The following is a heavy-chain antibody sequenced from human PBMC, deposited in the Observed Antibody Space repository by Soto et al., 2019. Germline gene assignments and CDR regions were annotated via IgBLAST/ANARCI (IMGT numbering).Heavy chain of an antibody. CDR3: ARVMAAMKNWFDP. CDR2: IYHTGPT. V-gene: IGHV4-30-4*01. Sequence: SSETLSLTCIVSGGSISSIDYFWSWIRQPPGKGLEWIGFIYHTGPTYYNPSLRSRVTISIDTSKSQFSMKLNSVTAADTAVYYCARVMAAMKNWFDPLGQGNLVNVS. J-gene: IGHJ5*02. CDR1: GGSISSIDYF. D-gene: IGHD2-2*01.